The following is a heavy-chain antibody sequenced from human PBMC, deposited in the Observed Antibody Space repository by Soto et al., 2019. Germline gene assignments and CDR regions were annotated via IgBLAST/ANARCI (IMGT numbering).Heavy chain of an antibody. J-gene: IGHJ6*02. V-gene: IGHV3-30-3*01. CDR3: ASGSNGALYYYYGMDV. CDR1: GFTFSSYA. CDR2: ISYDGSNK. D-gene: IGHD2-15*01. Sequence: ESGGGVVQPGRSLRLSCAASGFTFSSYAMHWVRQAPGKGLEWVAVISYDGSNKYYADSVKGRFTISRDNSKNTLYLQMNSLRAEDTAVYYCASGSNGALYYYYGMDVWGQGTTVTVSS.